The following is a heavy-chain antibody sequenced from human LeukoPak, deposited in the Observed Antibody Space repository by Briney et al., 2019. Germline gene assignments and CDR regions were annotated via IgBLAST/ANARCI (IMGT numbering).Heavy chain of an antibody. V-gene: IGHV5-51*01. CDR3: ARQGESYDFWSGYYSRGYYGMDV. D-gene: IGHD3-3*01. J-gene: IGHJ6*02. CDR2: IYPGDSDT. CDR1: GYSFTSYW. Sequence: GESLKISCKGSGYSFTSYWIGWVPQMSGKGLEWMGIIYPGDSDTRYSPSFQGQVTISADKSISTAYLQWSSLKASDTAMYYCARQGESYDFWSGYYSRGYYGMDVWGQGTTVTVSS.